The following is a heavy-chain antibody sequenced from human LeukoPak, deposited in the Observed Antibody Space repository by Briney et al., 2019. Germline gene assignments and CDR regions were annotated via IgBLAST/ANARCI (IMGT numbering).Heavy chain of an antibody. D-gene: IGHD3-22*01. CDR2: MNPNSGNT. J-gene: IGHJ5*02. CDR1: GYTFTSYD. V-gene: IGHV1-8*01. Sequence: ASVKVSCKASGYTFTSYDINWVRQATGQGLEWMGWMNPNSGNTGYAQKFQGRVTMTRITSISTAYMELSSLRSEDTAVYYCARDPIALYYYDSSGYYPDENWFDPWGQGTLVTVSS. CDR3: ARDPIALYYYDSSGYYPDENWFDP.